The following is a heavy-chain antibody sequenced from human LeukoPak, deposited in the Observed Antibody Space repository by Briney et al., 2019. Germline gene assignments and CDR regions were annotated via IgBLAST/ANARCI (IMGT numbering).Heavy chain of an antibody. CDR2: INPNSGGT. J-gene: IGHJ4*02. CDR1: GYTFTDYY. CDR3: ARGLIGGSYYMDY. Sequence: ASVKVSCKASGYTFTDYYMHWVRQAPGQGLEWMGWINPNSGGTNYAQNFQGRVTMTWDTSISTAYMEMNRLRSDDTAVYYCARGLIGGSYYMDYWGQGTLVTVSS. V-gene: IGHV1-2*02. D-gene: IGHD1-26*01.